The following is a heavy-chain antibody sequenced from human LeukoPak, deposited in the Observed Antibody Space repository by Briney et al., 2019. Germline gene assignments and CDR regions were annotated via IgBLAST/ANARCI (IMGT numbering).Heavy chain of an antibody. CDR1: GFTFSDYY. V-gene: IGHV3-11*01. J-gene: IGHJ4*02. D-gene: IGHD3-3*01. CDR3: ARSFGIVNAFDY. CDR2: ISSSGSTI. Sequence: GGSLRLSCAASGFTFSDYYMSWIRQAPGKGLEWVSSISSSGSTIYYADSVKGRFTISRDNSKNTLFLQMDSLRADDTAVYYCARSFGIVNAFDYWGQGTLVTVSS.